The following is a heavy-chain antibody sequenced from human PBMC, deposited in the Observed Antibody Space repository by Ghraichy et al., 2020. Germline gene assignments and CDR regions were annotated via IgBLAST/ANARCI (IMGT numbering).Heavy chain of an antibody. D-gene: IGHD6-25*01. CDR2: INRSGTT. CDR1: GGSFSGYY. Sequence: SETLSLTCAVYGGSFSGYYWSWIRQPPGKGLEWIGEINRSGTTNYIPSLKSRAAISIDTSKNQFSLNLNSVTAADTAVYFCARGRKWAPAGQYYFDYWGQGTLVTVSS. CDR3: ARGRKWAPAGQYYFDY. J-gene: IGHJ4*02. V-gene: IGHV4-34*01.